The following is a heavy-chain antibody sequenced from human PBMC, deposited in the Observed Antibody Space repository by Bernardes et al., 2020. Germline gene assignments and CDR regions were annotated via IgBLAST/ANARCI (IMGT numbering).Heavy chain of an antibody. CDR2: INHSGST. D-gene: IGHD6-13*01. J-gene: IGHJ6*02. V-gene: IGHV4-34*01. CDR3: ARGPNYPGVLGLYGMDV. Sequence: SETLSLTCAVYGGSFSGYYWSWIRQPPGQGLEWIGEINHSGSTNYNPSLKSRVTISVDTSKNQFSLKLSSVTAADTAVYYCARGPNYPGVLGLYGMDVWGQGTTVTVSS. CDR1: GGSFSGYY.